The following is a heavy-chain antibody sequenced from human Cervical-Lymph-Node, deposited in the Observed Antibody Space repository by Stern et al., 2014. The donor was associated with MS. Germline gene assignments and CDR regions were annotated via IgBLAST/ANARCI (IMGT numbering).Heavy chain of an antibody. Sequence: VQLVESGGSLVKPGGSLRLSCAASGFTFSEFSMGWIRQPPGKGLQWVAYISSSGRTIYYEASVKGRFTVSRDNAKSSVFLQMNSLRADDTAVYYCVRGGAVAYWGPGTLVTVSS. D-gene: IGHD6-25*01. V-gene: IGHV3-11*01. J-gene: IGHJ4*02. CDR3: VRGGAVAY. CDR2: ISSSGRTI. CDR1: GFTFSEFS.